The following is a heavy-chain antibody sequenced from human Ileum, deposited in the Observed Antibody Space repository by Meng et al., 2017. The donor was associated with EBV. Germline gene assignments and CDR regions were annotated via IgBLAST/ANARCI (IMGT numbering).Heavy chain of an antibody. J-gene: IGHJ4*02. CDR2: VTPVFTST. Sequence: QGQLVRVGAGVKKPGSSVKISGRASGGNFKTFVFSWVRLAPGQGLEWMGGVTPVFTSTLYAKHFKDRVTITADESTNTAFMELKNLQSDDTAIYYCATDVGTVADHWGPGTLVTVSS. CDR3: ATDVGTVADH. D-gene: IGHD4-23*01. V-gene: IGHV1-69*01. CDR1: GGNFKTFV.